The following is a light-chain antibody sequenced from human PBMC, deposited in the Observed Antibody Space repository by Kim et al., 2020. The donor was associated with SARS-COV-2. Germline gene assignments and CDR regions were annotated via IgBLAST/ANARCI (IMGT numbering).Light chain of an antibody. Sequence: IVMTQSPATLSVSPGERATLSCRASQSVNSNLAWYQQKPSQAPRLLIYGASTRATGIPARFSGSGSGTEFTLTISSLQSEYFAVYYCQQNNNRTTGTFGQETKLEI. CDR3: QQNNNRTTGT. CDR2: GAS. J-gene: IGKJ2*02. V-gene: IGKV3-15*01. CDR1: QSVNSN.